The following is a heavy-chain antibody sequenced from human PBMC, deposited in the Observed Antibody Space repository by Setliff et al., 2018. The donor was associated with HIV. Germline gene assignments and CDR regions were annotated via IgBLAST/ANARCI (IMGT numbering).Heavy chain of an antibody. J-gene: IGHJ5*02. CDR2: IYHSGST. CDR1: GYSISSDYY. V-gene: IGHV4-38-2*02. CDR3: ASRIYYYDESRVLREEGFVP. D-gene: IGHD3-22*01. Sequence: KPSETLSLTCTVSGYSISSDYYWGWIRQPPGKGLEWIGNIYHSGSTYYNPSLKSRVTISVDTSKNQFSLKLTSVTAADTAMYYCASRIYYYDESRVLREEGFVPWGQGTLVTVSS.